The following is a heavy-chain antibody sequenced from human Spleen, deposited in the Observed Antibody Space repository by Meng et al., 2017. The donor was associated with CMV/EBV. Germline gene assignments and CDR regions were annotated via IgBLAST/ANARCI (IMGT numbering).Heavy chain of an antibody. CDR3: ARHGGGSYLSYAMDV. CDR1: TLTHFKSYS. Sequence: GGSLRLSCVASTLTHFKSYSMNWVRQAPGKGLEWVAILSYDGSQRYYTDSVKGRFTISRDNSKNTLYLQVNSLRAEDTAVYYCARHGGGSYLSYAMDVWGQGTTVTVSS. CDR2: LSYDGSQR. D-gene: IGHD1-26*01. J-gene: IGHJ6*02. V-gene: IGHV3-30*03.